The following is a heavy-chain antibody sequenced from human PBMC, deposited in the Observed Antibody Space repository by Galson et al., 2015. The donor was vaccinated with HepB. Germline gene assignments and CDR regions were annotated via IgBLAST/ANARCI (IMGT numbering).Heavy chain of an antibody. CDR2: LSGSGGST. CDR3: AKGRASSYYIFDY. Sequence: SLRLSCAASGFTFSISAMSWVRQAPGKGLEWVSVLSGSGGSTYYADSVKGRFTISRDNSKNTLYLQMSSLRAEDTAVYYCAKGRASSYYIFDYWGQGTLVTVSS. V-gene: IGHV3-23*01. D-gene: IGHD3-22*01. J-gene: IGHJ4*02. CDR1: GFTFSISA.